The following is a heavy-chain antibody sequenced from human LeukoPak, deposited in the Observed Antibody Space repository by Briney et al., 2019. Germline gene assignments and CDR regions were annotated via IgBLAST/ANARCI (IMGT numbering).Heavy chain of an antibody. CDR2: IYYRVTS. J-gene: IGHJ4*02. D-gene: IGHD3-10*01. CDR3: ARAVGGDGSGSL. Sequence: SETLSLTCTVSGDSINNYWSWIRQPPGKGLEWIGYIYYRVTSDYNPSLKSRVTMSVDMSTSQISLKLSSVTAADTAVYYCARAVGGDGSGSLWGPGTLVTVSS. V-gene: IGHV4-59*01. CDR1: GDSINNY.